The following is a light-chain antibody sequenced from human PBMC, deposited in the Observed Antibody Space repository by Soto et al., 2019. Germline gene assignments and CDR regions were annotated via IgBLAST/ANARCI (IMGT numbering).Light chain of an antibody. Sequence: QSALTQPPSASGSPGQSVTISCTGTSSDVGGYNYVSWYQQHPGKAPKLMIYEVSKRPSGVPDRFSGSKSGNTASLTVSGLRSEDEGDYYCVSWDDSLSGLVFGTGTKVTVL. CDR2: EVS. CDR1: SSDVGGYNY. J-gene: IGLJ1*01. CDR3: VSWDDSLSGLV. V-gene: IGLV2-8*01.